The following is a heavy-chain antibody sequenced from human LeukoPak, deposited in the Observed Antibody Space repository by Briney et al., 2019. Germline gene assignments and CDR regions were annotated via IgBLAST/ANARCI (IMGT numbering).Heavy chain of an antibody. CDR2: IKTKTESGTT. CDR3: TMNLYASSGEQFLGDH. Sequence: PGGSLRLSCEASGFTFSNAWMTWVRQAPGMGLEWVGRIKTKTESGTTDYGVAVKGRFTISRDDSKNTVFLQVNSLKIEDTAVYYCTMNLYASSGEQFLGDHWGQGTLVTVSS. CDR1: GFTFSNAW. V-gene: IGHV3-15*01. J-gene: IGHJ4*02. D-gene: IGHD3-22*01.